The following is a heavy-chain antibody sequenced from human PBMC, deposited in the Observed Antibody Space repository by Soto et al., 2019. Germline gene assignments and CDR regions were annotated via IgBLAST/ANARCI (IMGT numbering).Heavy chain of an antibody. Sequence: ASVKVSCKASGYTFTGYYMHWVRQAPGQGLEWMGWINPNSGGTNYAQKFQGRVTMTRDTSISSAYMELSRLRSDDTAVYYCARDITGPLLNYYYGMDVWGQGTTVTVPS. D-gene: IGHD1-20*01. CDR1: GYTFTGYY. CDR3: ARDITGPLLNYYYGMDV. J-gene: IGHJ6*02. CDR2: INPNSGGT. V-gene: IGHV1-2*02.